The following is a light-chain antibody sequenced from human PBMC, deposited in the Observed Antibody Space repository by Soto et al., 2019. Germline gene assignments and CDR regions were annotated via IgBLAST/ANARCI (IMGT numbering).Light chain of an antibody. CDR3: QRYDSFRT. V-gene: IGKV3-20*01. J-gene: IGKJ1*01. CDR1: QSVRSNF. CDR2: GAS. Sequence: EIVLTQSPGTLSLSPGERATLSCRASQSVRSNFLAWYQQKPGQAPRLLIYGASNRATGIPDRFSGSGSGTDFTLNITRLEPEDFSMYYCQRYDSFRTFGQGTKVEI.